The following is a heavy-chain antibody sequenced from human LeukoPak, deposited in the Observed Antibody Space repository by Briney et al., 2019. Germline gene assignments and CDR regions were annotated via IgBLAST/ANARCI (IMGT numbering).Heavy chain of an antibody. V-gene: IGHV3-30-3*01. CDR2: ISYDGSNK. D-gene: IGHD6-19*01. CDR1: GFIFSSYA. J-gene: IGHJ4*02. CDR3: AKGRGYSSAWAFDY. Sequence: GRSLRLSCAASGFIFSSYAMHWVRQAPGKGLEWVAFISYDGSNKHYAEPVQGRFTISRDNSKNTLYLQMNSLRPEDTAVYYCAKGRGYSSAWAFDYWGQGTLVTVSS.